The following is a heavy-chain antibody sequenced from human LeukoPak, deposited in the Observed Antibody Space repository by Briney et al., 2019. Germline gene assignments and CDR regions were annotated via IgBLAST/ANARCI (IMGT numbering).Heavy chain of an antibody. CDR1: GGSMKSNSYY. CDR2: IYYSGST. CDR3: ARDWGESRDAFDI. J-gene: IGHJ3*02. Sequence: SETLSLTCTVSGGSMKSNSYYWGWIRQPPGKGLEWIGNIYYSGSTYYNPSLKSRLTISVDTSKNQFSLELSSVTAADTATYYCARDWGESRDAFDIWGQGTMVTVSS. D-gene: IGHD3-16*01. V-gene: IGHV4-39*07.